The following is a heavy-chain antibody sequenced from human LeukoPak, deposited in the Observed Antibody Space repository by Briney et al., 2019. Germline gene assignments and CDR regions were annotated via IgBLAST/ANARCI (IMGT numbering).Heavy chain of an antibody. D-gene: IGHD6-19*01. CDR2: INPNSGDT. CDR1: GYTFTSYG. V-gene: IGHV1-2*02. J-gene: IGHJ4*02. Sequence: GASVKVSCKASGYTFTSYGISWVRQAPGQGLEWMGWINPNSGDTNYAQKFQGRVTMTRDTSISTAYMELSRLRSDDTAVYYCARARYSSGWYFDYWGQGTLVTVSS. CDR3: ARARYSSGWYFDY.